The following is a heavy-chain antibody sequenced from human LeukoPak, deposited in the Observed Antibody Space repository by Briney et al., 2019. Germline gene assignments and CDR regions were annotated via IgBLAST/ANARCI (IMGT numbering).Heavy chain of an antibody. CDR3: AGLYQLLSNEFDP. D-gene: IGHD2-2*01. J-gene: IGHJ5*02. CDR2: IYPGDSDT. Sequence: LGESLKISCKGSGYRFTSYWIGWVRQMPGKGLEWMGIIYPGDSDTRYSPSFQGQVTISADKSISTAYLQWSNLKASDTAMYYCAGLYQLLSNEFDPWGQGTLVTVSS. V-gene: IGHV5-51*01. CDR1: GYRFTSYW.